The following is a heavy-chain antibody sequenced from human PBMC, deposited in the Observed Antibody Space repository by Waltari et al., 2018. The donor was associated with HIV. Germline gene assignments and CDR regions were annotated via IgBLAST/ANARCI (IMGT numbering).Heavy chain of an antibody. J-gene: IGHJ6*02. V-gene: IGHV3-33*05. Sequence: QVQLVEPGGGVVQPGRSLRLSCAASGFTFSNHGTHWLRQAHGKGLEWVAVLSYDGSDKYYADSVRGRFTISRDNSKNTLYLQMNNLRAEDTAVYFCARRGVLTYYYTMDVWGQGTTVTVSS. D-gene: IGHD3-10*01. CDR3: ARRGVLTYYYTMDV. CDR2: LSYDGSDK. CDR1: GFTFSNHG.